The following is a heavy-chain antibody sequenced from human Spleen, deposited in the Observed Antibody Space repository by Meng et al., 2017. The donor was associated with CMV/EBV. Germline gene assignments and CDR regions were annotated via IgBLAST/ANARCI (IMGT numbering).Heavy chain of an antibody. Sequence: GGSLRLSCAASGFTFSSYWMHWVRQAPGKGLVWVSRINSDGSSTSYADSVKGRFTISRDNAKNTLYLQMNSLRAEDTAVYYCARDLQEMATSKWALYYYYGMDVWGQGTTVTVSS. CDR2: INSDGSST. J-gene: IGHJ6*02. D-gene: IGHD5-24*01. CDR3: ARDLQEMATSKWALYYYYGMDV. CDR1: GFTFSSYW. V-gene: IGHV3-74*01.